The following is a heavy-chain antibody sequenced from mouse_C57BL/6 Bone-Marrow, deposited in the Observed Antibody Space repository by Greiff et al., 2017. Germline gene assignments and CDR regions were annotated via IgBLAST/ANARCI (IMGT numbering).Heavy chain of an antibody. V-gene: IGHV3-5*01. D-gene: IGHD1-1*01. CDR1: GISITTGNYR. CDR2: IYYSGTI. J-gene: IGHJ4*01. Sequence: DVQLQESGPGLVKPSQTVFLTCTVTGISITTGNYRWSWIRQFPGNKLEWIGYIYYSGTITYNPSLTSRTTITRDTPKNQFFLEMNSLTAEDTATYYCARGGTTVYAMDYWGQGTSVTVSS. CDR3: ARGGTTVYAMDY.